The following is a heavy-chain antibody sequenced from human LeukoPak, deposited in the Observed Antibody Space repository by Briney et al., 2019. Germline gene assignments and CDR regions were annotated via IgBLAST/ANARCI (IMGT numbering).Heavy chain of an antibody. J-gene: IGHJ4*02. CDR2: INPNSGGT. CDR1: GYTFTGYY. CDR3: ARGGYYYDSSGYYYGDY. Sequence: GASVKVSCKASGYTFTGYYMHWVRQAPGQGLEWMGWINPNSGGTNYAQKFQGRVTMTRDTSISTAYMELSRLRSDDTAVYYCARGGYYYDSSGYYYGDYWGQGTLVTVSS. D-gene: IGHD3-22*01. V-gene: IGHV1-2*02.